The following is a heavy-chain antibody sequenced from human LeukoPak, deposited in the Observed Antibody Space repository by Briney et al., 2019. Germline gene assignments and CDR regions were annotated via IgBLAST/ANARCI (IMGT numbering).Heavy chain of an antibody. V-gene: IGHV3-23*01. CDR3: AKDHTPYYYDSSYYFDY. D-gene: IGHD3-22*01. CDR2: IGGSGGST. Sequence: GGSLRLSCAASGFTFSSYAMSWVRQAPGKGLEWVSAIGGSGGSTYYADSVKGRFTISRDNSKNTLYLQMNSLRAEDTAVYYCAKDHTPYYYDSSYYFDYWGQGTLVTVSS. CDR1: GFTFSSYA. J-gene: IGHJ4*02.